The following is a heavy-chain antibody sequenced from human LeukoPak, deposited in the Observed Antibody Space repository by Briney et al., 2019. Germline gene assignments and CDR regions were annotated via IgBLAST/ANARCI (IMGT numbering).Heavy chain of an antibody. J-gene: IGHJ4*02. D-gene: IGHD6-13*01. CDR1: GFTFSSDA. CDR2: ICGSGGST. V-gene: IGHV3-23*01. CDR3: APSQLVYMGLDY. Sequence: GGSLRLSCAASGFTFSSDAMSSVCQAPGKGVERGSGICGSGGSTYYADSAKGGFTISRDNSKNTLYLQMNSLRAEDTAVYYCAPSQLVYMGLDYWGQGTLVTVSS.